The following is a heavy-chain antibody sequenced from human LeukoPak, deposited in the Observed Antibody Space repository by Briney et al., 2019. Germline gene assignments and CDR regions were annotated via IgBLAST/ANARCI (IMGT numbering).Heavy chain of an antibody. CDR1: GGTFSSHG. J-gene: IGHJ5*02. V-gene: IGHV1-69*05. CDR2: IIPMFDTT. Sequence: ASVKVSCKASGGTFSSHGINWVRQAPGQGLEWMGRIIPMFDTTNFAQKFQGRVTTTTDESTSTAYMELSNLKSEDTAVYYCTGGGDPHEGWFDPWGQGTLVTVSS. CDR3: TGGGDPHEGWFDP. D-gene: IGHD2-21*02.